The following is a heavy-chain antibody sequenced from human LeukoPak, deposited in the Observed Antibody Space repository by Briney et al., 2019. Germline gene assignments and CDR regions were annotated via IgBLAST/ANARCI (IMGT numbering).Heavy chain of an antibody. J-gene: IGHJ6*02. CDR2: IAYDGSNK. CDR1: GFTFSSYG. Sequence: PGGSLRLSCAASGFTFSSYGMHWVRQAPGKGLEWVAVIAYDGSNKYYADSVKGRFTISRDNSKNPLYLQMNSLRAEDTALYYCAISPLDCSGGSCYSSYYYYGMDVGGQGTTVTVSS. D-gene: IGHD2-15*01. V-gene: IGHV3-30*03. CDR3: AISPLDCSGGSCYSSYYYYGMDV.